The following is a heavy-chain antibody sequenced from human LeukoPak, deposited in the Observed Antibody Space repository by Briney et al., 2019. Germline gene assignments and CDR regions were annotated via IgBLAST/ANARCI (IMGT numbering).Heavy chain of an antibody. Sequence: GGSLRLSCAASGFTFSSYGMHWVRQAPGKGLEWVAFIRYDGSNKYYADSVKGRFTISRDNSKNTLYLQMNSLRAEDTAIYYCVRDRGTYRPIDYWGQGTLVTVSS. D-gene: IGHD1-26*01. V-gene: IGHV3-30*02. CDR3: VRDRGTYRPIDY. CDR2: IRYDGSNK. CDR1: GFTFSSYG. J-gene: IGHJ4*02.